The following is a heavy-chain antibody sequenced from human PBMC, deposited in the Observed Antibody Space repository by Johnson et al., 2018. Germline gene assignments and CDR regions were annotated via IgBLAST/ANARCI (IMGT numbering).Heavy chain of an antibody. CDR2: INWNNDNI. V-gene: IGHV3-9*01. J-gene: IGHJ6*02. Sequence: EVQLVESGGGLVQPGGSLRLSCAASGFAFDSYAMHWVRQAPGKGLEWVSCINWNNDNIDYADSVKGRFTISRDNAKNSLYLQMNRLRGEDTALYYCAKAAVGSSHSYGMDVWVQGTTVTVSS. CDR1: GFAFDSYA. D-gene: IGHD6-13*01. CDR3: AKAAVGSSHSYGMDV.